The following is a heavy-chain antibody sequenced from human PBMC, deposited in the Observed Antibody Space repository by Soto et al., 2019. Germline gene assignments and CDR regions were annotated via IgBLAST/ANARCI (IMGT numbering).Heavy chain of an antibody. CDR1: GFTFSSYA. CDR2: ISYDGSNK. CDR3: ARDRGIVAGIDSYFDY. V-gene: IGHV3-30-3*01. Sequence: GGSLRLSCAASGFTFSSYAMHWVRQAPGKGLEWVAVISYDGSNKYYADSVKGRFTISRDNSKDTLYLQMNSLRAEDTAVYYCARDRGIVAGIDSYFDYWGQGTLVTVSS. J-gene: IGHJ4*02. D-gene: IGHD6-19*01.